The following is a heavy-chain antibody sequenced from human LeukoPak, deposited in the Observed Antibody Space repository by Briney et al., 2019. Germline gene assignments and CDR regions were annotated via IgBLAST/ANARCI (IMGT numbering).Heavy chain of an antibody. Sequence: SETLSLTCTVSGGSISSYYWSWIRQPPGKGLEWIGYIYYSGSTNYNPSLKSRVTISVDTSKNQFSLKLSSVTAADTAVYYCARRSRSSSRYSSSHLVDVWGKGTTVTVSS. CDR2: IYYSGST. J-gene: IGHJ6*04. V-gene: IGHV4-59*12. CDR1: GGSISSYY. D-gene: IGHD6-13*01. CDR3: ARRSRSSSRYSSSHLVDV.